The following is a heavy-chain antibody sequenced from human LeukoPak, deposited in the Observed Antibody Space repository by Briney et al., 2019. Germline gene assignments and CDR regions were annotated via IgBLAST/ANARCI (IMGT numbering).Heavy chain of an antibody. CDR3: ARDPSNTSGRYIYFDS. J-gene: IGHJ4*02. CDR1: GYTFTRYA. V-gene: IGHV1-18*04. Sequence: ASVKVSCKASGYTFTRYAISWVRQARGQGREWMGWISTYNGDTNYAQSRQGRVTMTRDTSTSTAYMELRSLRSDDTAVYYCARDPSNTSGRYIYFDSWSQGTLVTVSS. CDR2: ISTYNGDT. D-gene: IGHD6-19*01.